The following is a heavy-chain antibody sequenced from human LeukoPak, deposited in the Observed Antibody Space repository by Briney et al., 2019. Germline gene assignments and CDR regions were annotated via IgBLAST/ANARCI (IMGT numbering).Heavy chain of an antibody. CDR1: GGSISSRSYY. Sequence: SETLSLTCTVSGGSISSRSYYWGWIRQAPGKGLEWIGSIYYSGSTYYNPSLKSRVTISVDTSKNQFSLKLSSVTAADTAVYYCALLVVPAYYFDYWGQGTLVTVSS. J-gene: IGHJ4*02. V-gene: IGHV4-39*07. CDR2: IYYSGST. CDR3: ALLVVPAYYFDY. D-gene: IGHD2-2*01.